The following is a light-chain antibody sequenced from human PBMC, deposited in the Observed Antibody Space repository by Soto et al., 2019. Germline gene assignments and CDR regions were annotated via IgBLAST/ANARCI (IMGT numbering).Light chain of an antibody. V-gene: IGLV2-14*03. Sequence: QSVLTQPASVSGSPGQSITISCTGTSSDVGGYNYVSWYQHHPGKAPKLIIYDVTNRPSGVSNPFSGSKSGNTASLTISGLQPEVEADYYCSSYTTSNTRQIVFGTGTKVTVL. CDR1: SSDVGGYNY. J-gene: IGLJ1*01. CDR3: SSYTTSNTRQIV. CDR2: DVT.